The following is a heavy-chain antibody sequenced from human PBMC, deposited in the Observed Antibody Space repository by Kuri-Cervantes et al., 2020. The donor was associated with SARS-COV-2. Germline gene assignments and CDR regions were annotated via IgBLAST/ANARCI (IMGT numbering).Heavy chain of an antibody. J-gene: IGHJ4*02. CDR1: GFLFSASA. CDR3: ARDKYQLLYGGYYFDY. CDR2: VRGKANNYAT. V-gene: IGHV3-73*01. Sequence: GGSLRLSCEVSGFLFSASAIHWVRQASGKGLEWVGRVRGKANNYATAYAASVKGRFTISRDNSKNTLYLQMNSLRAEDTAVYYCARDKYQLLYGGYYFDYWGQGTLVTVSS. D-gene: IGHD2-2*02.